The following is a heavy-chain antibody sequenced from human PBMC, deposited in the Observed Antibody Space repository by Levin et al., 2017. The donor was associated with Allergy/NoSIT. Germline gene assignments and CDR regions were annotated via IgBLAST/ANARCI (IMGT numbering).Heavy chain of an antibody. D-gene: IGHD4-17*01. CDR3: AKSYHGDYVPDWYFDL. Sequence: SLKISCAASGFTFDDYAMHWVRQAPGKGLEWVSGISWNSGSIGYADSVKGRFTISRDNAKNSLYLQMNSLRAEDTALYYCAKSYHGDYVPDWYFDLWGRGTLVTVSS. J-gene: IGHJ2*01. CDR2: ISWNSGSI. CDR1: GFTFDDYA. V-gene: IGHV3-9*01.